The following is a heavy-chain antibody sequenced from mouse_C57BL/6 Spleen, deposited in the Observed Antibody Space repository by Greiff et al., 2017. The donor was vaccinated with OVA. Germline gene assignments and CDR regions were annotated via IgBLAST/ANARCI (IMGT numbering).Heavy chain of an antibody. V-gene: IGHV5-17*01. CDR2: ISSGSSTI. D-gene: IGHD2-4*01. CDR1: GFTFSDYG. Sequence: EVKLVESGGGLVKPGGSLKLSCAASGFTFSDYGMHWVRQAPEKGLEWVAYISSGSSTIYYADTVKGRFTISRDNAKNTLFLQMTSLRSEDTAMYYCARGGYYDYDRGYFDYWGQGTTLTVSS. CDR3: ARGGYYDYDRGYFDY. J-gene: IGHJ2*01.